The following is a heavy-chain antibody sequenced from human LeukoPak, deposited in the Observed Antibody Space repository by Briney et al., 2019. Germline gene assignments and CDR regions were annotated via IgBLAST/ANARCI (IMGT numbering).Heavy chain of an antibody. J-gene: IGHJ3*02. CDR3: ARTPALSPFGLWFGESLEAFDI. CDR1: VYTFPSYD. D-gene: IGHD3-10*01. Sequence: SVRVSCKPSVYTFPSYDINWLRQATGQGLEWMGWINPNSGNTGYAQKFERRVTMNRNTSISTVYMELSSLRCEDTVVYYCARTPALSPFGLWFGESLEAFDIWGQGKMVTVSS. V-gene: IGHV1-8*01. CDR2: INPNSGNT.